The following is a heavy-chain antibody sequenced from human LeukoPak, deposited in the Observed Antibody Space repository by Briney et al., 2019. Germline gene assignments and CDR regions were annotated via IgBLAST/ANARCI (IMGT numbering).Heavy chain of an antibody. V-gene: IGHV3-48*04. CDR3: ASGYHDTRASPTETTTAH. CDR1: GFSFSYYS. CDR2: ISSIGTTV. D-gene: IGHD3-22*01. J-gene: IGHJ4*02. Sequence: PGGSLRLSCAASGFSFSYYSMNWVRQAPGKGLEWVSYISSIGTTVHYADSVRGRFTISRDNAKNSLYLQMTNLRVDDTAVYFCASGYHDTRASPTETTTAHWGQGTLAIVSS.